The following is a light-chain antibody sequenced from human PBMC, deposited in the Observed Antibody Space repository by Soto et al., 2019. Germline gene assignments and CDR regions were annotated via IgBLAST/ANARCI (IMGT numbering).Light chain of an antibody. CDR3: LQHNTHPRP. Sequence: EGTQSESTHSVSVRARLIITCRASQGIGGWLAWYRQRPGKGPKLLMYAASSLQSGVPSRCIGSGSGTEFTLTISSLQPEDFATYYCLQHNTHPRPFGQRSNVDVK. J-gene: IGKJ2*01. CDR1: QGIGGW. V-gene: IGKV1-17*01. CDR2: AAS.